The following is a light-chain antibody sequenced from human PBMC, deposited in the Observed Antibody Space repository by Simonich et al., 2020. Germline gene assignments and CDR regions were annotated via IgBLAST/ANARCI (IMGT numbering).Light chain of an antibody. Sequence: DSQMTQSPSTLSASVGDRVNITCRASQSLSSCLAWYQQKPGKAPKLLIYKASSLESGVPSRFSGSGSGTEFTLTISSLQPDDFATYYCQQYNSYLYTFGQGTKLEIK. J-gene: IGKJ2*01. CDR3: QQYNSYLYT. CDR1: QSLSSC. CDR2: KAS. V-gene: IGKV1-5*03.